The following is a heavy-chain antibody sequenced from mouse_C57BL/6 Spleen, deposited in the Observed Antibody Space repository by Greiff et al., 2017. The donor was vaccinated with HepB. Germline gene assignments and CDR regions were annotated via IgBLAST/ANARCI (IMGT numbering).Heavy chain of an antibody. Sequence: EVKLMESGGDLVKPGGSLKLSCAASGFTFSSYGMSWVRQTPDKRLEWVATISSGGSYTYYPDSVKGRFTISRDNAKNTLYLQMSSLKSEDTAMYYCARDNHAMDYWGQGTSVTVSS. CDR2: ISSGGSYT. CDR3: ARDNHAMDY. V-gene: IGHV5-6*01. J-gene: IGHJ4*01. CDR1: GFTFSSYG. D-gene: IGHD6-1*01.